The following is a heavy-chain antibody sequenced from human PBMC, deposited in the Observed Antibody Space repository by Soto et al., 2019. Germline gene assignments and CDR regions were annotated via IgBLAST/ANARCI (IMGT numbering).Heavy chain of an antibody. CDR3: AREYSSSSGYYYGMDV. CDR2: INPNSGGT. V-gene: IGHV1-2*04. J-gene: IGHJ6*02. Sequence: QVQLVQSGAEVKKPGASVKVSCKASGYTFTGYYMHWVRQAPGQGLEWMGWINPNSGGTNYAQKFQAWVTMTRDTSISTDYMELSRLRSDDTAVYYCAREYSSSSGYYYGMDVWGQGTTVTVSS. D-gene: IGHD6-6*01. CDR1: GYTFTGYY.